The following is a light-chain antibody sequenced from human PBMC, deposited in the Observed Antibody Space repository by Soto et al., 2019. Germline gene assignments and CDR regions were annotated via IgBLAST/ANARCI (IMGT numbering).Light chain of an antibody. CDR1: SKDVGGYNY. Sequence: QSALTQPRSVSGSPGQSVTISCTGTSKDVGGYNYVSWNQQHPGKAPKLMIYDVSKRPSGVPDRFSGSKSGNTASLTISGLQAEDEADYYCCSYAGSYTFDVFGTGTKLTVL. V-gene: IGLV2-11*01. CDR3: CSYAGSYTFDV. CDR2: DVS. J-gene: IGLJ1*01.